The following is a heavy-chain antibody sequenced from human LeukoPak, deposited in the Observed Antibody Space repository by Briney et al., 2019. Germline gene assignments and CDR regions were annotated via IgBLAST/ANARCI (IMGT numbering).Heavy chain of an antibody. CDR3: KSSSGGYYYYMDV. D-gene: IGHD6-6*01. CDR1: GFTFSNAW. Sequence: GGSLRLSCAASGFTFSNAWMSWVRQAPGKGLEWVGRIKSKTDGGTTDYAAPVKGRFTISRDDSKNTLYLQMNSLKTEDTAVYYCKSSSGGYYYYMDVWGKGTTVTVSS. J-gene: IGHJ6*03. CDR2: IKSKTDGGTT. V-gene: IGHV3-15*01.